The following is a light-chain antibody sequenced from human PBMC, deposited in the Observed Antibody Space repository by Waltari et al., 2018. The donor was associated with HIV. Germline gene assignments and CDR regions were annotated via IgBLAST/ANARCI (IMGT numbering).Light chain of an antibody. CDR1: ELGDKY. V-gene: IGLV3-1*01. J-gene: IGLJ2*01. Sequence: SYELTQPPSVSVSLGQTASITCPGAELGDKYAGWYQQKPGQSPVLVIYQDSKRPSGIPERFSGSNSGNTATLTISGTQAMDEADYYCQAWDSSTGGVVFGGGTKLTVL. CDR2: QDS. CDR3: QAWDSSTGGVV.